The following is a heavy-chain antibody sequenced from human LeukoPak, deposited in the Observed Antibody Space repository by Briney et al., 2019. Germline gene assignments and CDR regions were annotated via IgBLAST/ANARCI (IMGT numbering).Heavy chain of an antibody. CDR1: GGSISSYY. CDR3: ARDGRSSGWYAGSYYYYMDV. J-gene: IGHJ6*03. D-gene: IGHD6-19*01. CDR2: IYYSGST. V-gene: IGHV4-59*12. Sequence: SETLSLTCTVSGGSISSYYWSWIRQPPGKGLEWIGYIYYSGSTNYNSSFKSRVTISIDTSKNQFSLRLSSVTAADTAVYYCARDGRSSGWYAGSYYYYMDVWGKGTTVTISS.